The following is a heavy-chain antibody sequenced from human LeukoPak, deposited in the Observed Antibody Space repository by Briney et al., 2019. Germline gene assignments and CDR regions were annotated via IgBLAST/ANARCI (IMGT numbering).Heavy chain of an antibody. CDR1: GGSISSYDYY. CDR3: ARHPRMGWNEGFGY. CDR2: VYYSGST. D-gene: IGHD1-1*01. J-gene: IGHJ4*02. Sequence: SETLSLTCTVSGGSISSYDYYWGWIRQPPGKGLEWVGSVYYSGSTRDNPSLKSRVTTSVDTSKNQFTLKLRSVTAADTAVYYCARHPRMGWNEGFGYWGQGPLVTVSS. V-gene: IGHV4-39*01.